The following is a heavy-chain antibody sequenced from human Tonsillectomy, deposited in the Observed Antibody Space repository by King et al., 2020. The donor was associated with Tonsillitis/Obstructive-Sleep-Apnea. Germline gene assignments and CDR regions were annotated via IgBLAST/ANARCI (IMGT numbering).Heavy chain of an antibody. CDR2: IYHSGST. CDR3: ARDMVLEAGGDAFDI. J-gene: IGHJ3*02. Sequence: VQLQESGPGLVKPSETLSLTCTVSGGSISSHYWSWIRQPPGKGLEWIGYIYHSGSTNYNPSLKSRVTISVDTSKNQFSLKLSSVTAADTAGYYCARDMVLEAGGDAFDIWGQGKMVTVSS. V-gene: IGHV4-59*11. CDR1: GGSISSHY. D-gene: IGHD2-8*01.